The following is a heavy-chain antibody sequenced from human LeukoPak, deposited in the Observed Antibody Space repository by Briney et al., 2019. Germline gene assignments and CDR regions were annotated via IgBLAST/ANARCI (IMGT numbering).Heavy chain of an antibody. CDR2: ISGSGGST. Sequence: GGSLRLSCAASGFTFSSYAMSWVRQAPGKGLEWVSAISGSGGSTYYADSVKGRFTISRDNSKNTLYLQMNSLRAEDTAVYYCAKEAVLMVRGVITPKTFDYWGQGTLVTVSS. D-gene: IGHD3-10*01. J-gene: IGHJ4*02. CDR1: GFTFSSYA. V-gene: IGHV3-23*01. CDR3: AKEAVLMVRGVITPKTFDY.